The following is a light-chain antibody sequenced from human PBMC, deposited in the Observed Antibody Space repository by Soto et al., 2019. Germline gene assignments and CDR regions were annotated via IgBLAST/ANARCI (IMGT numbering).Light chain of an antibody. J-gene: IGKJ1*01. Sequence: EIVMTQSPATLSVSPGERATLSCRASQNVGNSLVWYQQKPGQPPRLLIYGASTRATGIPVRFSGGGSGTEFTLTISSLQSEDFAVFYCLEYNNWPWTFGQGTKVQI. CDR1: QNVGNS. V-gene: IGKV3-15*01. CDR3: LEYNNWPWT. CDR2: GAS.